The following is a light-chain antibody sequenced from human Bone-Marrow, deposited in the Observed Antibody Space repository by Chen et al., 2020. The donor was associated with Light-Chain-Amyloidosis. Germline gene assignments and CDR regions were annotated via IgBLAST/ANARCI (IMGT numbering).Light chain of an antibody. V-gene: IGLV2-14*01. CDR2: EVT. J-gene: IGLJ1*01. CDR1: SSDVGGDNH. CDR3: SSYTITNTLV. Sequence: QSALTQPASVSGSPGQSFTISCTGTSSDVGGDNHVSWYQQHPDKAPKLMIYEVTIRPSWVPARFSGSKSDNTASLTISGLQTEDEADYFCSSYTITNTLVFGSGTRVTVL.